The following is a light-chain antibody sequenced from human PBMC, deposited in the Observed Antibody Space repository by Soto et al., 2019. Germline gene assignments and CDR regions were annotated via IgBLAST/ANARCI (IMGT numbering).Light chain of an antibody. Sequence: QSALTQPASVSGSPGQSITISCTGTSSDVGDYNSVSWYQQHPGKAPKLMICEVINRPSGVSNRFSGSKSGNTASLTISGLQTDDEADYYCSSYTSSSTYVFGTGTQLTVL. CDR2: EVI. CDR3: SSYTSSSTYV. CDR1: SSDVGDYNS. V-gene: IGLV2-14*01. J-gene: IGLJ1*01.